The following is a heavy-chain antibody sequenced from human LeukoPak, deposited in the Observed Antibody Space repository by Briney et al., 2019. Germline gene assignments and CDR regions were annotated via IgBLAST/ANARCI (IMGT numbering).Heavy chain of an antibody. Sequence: PGGSLRLSCAASGFTYSSYGMHWVRQAPGKGLEWVAVIWYDGSNKYYADSVKGRFTISRDNSKNTLYLQMNSLRAEDTAVYYCARDGSPTAISDYYYFDYWGQGTLVTVSS. CDR3: ARDGSPTAISDYYYFDY. J-gene: IGHJ4*02. CDR1: GFTYSSYG. V-gene: IGHV3-33*01. CDR2: IWYDGSNK. D-gene: IGHD5-18*01.